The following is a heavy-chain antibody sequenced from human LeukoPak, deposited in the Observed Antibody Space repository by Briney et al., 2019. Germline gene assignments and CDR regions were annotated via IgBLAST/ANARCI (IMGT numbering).Heavy chain of an antibody. D-gene: IGHD1/OR15-1a*01. Sequence: SETRSLTCAVSGFSVSTIHYSWRWVRQAPGKGLEWIASIDHGGGIHCIPSLQSRLTISRDTSNNHFSLRLSSVTAADTAVYYCARDSGNWNIDYWGRGILVTVSS. CDR1: GFSVSTIHY. J-gene: IGHJ4*02. V-gene: IGHV4-38-2*02. CDR3: ARDSGNWNIDY. CDR2: IDHGGGI.